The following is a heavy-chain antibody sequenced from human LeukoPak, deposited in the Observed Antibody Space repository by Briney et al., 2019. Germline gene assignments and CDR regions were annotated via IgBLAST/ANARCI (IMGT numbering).Heavy chain of an antibody. D-gene: IGHD2-2*01. J-gene: IGHJ5*02. CDR3: ARGRLHCSSTSCSPSNNWFDP. CDR2: MNPNSGNT. V-gene: IGHV1-8*01. Sequence: ASVKVSCKASGYTFTSYDTNWVRQATGQGLEWMGWMNPNSGNTGYAQKFQGRVTMTRNTSISTAYMELSSLRSEDTAVYYCARGRLHCSSTSCSPSNNWFDPWGQGTLVTVSS. CDR1: GYTFTSYD.